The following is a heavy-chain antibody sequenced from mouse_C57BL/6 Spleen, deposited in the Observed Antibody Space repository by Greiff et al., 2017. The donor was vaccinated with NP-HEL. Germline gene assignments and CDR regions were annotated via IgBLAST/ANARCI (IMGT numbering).Heavy chain of an antibody. CDR1: GFNIKDDY. D-gene: IGHD2-3*01. CDR2: IDPENGDT. J-gene: IGHJ3*01. V-gene: IGHV14-4*01. Sequence: EVQLQQSGAELVRPGASVKLSCTASGFNIKDDYMHWVKQRPEQGLEWIGWIDPENGDTEYASKFQGKATITADTSSNTAYLQLSSLTSEDTAVYYCTDDGYLFAYWGQGTLVTVSA. CDR3: TDDGYLFAY.